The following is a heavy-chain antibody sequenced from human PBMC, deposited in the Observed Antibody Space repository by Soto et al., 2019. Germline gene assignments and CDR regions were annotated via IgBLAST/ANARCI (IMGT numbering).Heavy chain of an antibody. CDR1: GFTFSSYE. Sequence: EVQLVESGGGLVQPGGSLRLSCAASGFTFSSYEMNWVRQAPGKGLEWVSYISSSGSTIYYADSVKGRFTISRDNAKNSLYLQMNSLRAEDTTVYYCARLLSWFDPWGQGTLVTVSS. J-gene: IGHJ5*02. D-gene: IGHD2-21*01. V-gene: IGHV3-48*03. CDR3: ARLLSWFDP. CDR2: ISSSGSTI.